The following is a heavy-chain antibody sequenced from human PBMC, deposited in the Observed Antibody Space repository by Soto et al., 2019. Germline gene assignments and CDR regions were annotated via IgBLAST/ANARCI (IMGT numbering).Heavy chain of an antibody. CDR3: AIYDSSGSRGFQH. Sequence: QVQLQESGPGLVKPSQTLSLTCTVSGGSISSGAYYWSWIRQHPGKGLEWIGYIYYSGSTYYNPSLKSRVTTSVDTSKNQLSLKLSSVTAADTAVYYCAIYDSSGSRGFQHWGQGTLVTVSS. CDR1: GGSISSGAYY. J-gene: IGHJ1*01. CDR2: IYYSGST. V-gene: IGHV4-31*03. D-gene: IGHD3-22*01.